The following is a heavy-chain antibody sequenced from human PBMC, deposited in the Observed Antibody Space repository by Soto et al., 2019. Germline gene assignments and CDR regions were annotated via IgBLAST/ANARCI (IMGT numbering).Heavy chain of an antibody. D-gene: IGHD1-26*01. V-gene: IGHV3-23*01. CDR1: GFSFSSYG. J-gene: IGHJ4*02. Sequence: GGSLRLSCAASGFSFSSYGMSWVRQAPGKGLEWVSGLSGSGGRTYYADSVKGRFTISRDNSQNTLFLQMNSLRAEDTAIYYCAKDLHWELLPGLDYWGQGTLVTVSS. CDR2: LSGSGGRT. CDR3: AKDLHWELLPGLDY.